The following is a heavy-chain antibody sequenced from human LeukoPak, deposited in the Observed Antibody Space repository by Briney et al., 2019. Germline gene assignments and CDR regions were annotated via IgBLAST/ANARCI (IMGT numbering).Heavy chain of an antibody. CDR2: ISSNGGST. D-gene: IGHD7-27*01. Sequence: GGSLRLSCAASGFTFSSYAMHWVRQAPGKGLEYVSAISSNGGSTYYANSVKGRFTISRDSSKNTLYLQMGSLRAEDMAVYYCARGTGDPYYFDYGGQGTLVTVSS. CDR1: GFTFSSYA. CDR3: ARGTGDPYYFDY. J-gene: IGHJ4*02. V-gene: IGHV3-64*01.